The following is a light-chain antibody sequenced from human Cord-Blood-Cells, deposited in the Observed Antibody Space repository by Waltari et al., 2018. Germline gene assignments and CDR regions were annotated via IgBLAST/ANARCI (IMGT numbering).Light chain of an antibody. CDR2: KDR. CDR1: ASPKQN. J-gene: IGLJ2*01. CDR3: QSTDSIGTYPVV. V-gene: IGLV3-25*01. Sequence: YQLTQPPSASVSAGQAAGITSSGAASPKQNAPRYQQKPGQAPGLEIYKDRERPTGIPERFSSSSSGTTVTLTISGIQAGDEAVHYCQSTDSIGTYPVVFDAGTKLTVL.